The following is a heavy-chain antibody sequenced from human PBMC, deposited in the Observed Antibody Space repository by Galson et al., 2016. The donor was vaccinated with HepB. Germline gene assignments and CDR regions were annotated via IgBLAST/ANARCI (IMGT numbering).Heavy chain of an antibody. V-gene: IGHV3-7*03. Sequence: SLRLSCAVSGLKFSTYWMTWVHQAPGKGLEWVATINPDGNEKAYVDSVKGRFTMSRDNAKDSLHLQMNSLRAEDTGVYYCVTSQGYWGQGTLVTDSS. CDR1: GLKFSTYW. CDR2: INPDGNEK. J-gene: IGHJ4*02. CDR3: VTSQGY.